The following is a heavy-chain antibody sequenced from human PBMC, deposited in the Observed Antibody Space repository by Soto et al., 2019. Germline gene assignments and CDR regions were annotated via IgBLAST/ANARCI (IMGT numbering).Heavy chain of an antibody. V-gene: IGHV4-39*01. J-gene: IGHJ6*02. CDR2: IYYSGST. Sequence: SETLSLTCTVSGGSISSSSYYWGWIRQPPGKGLEWIGSIYYSGSTYYNPSLKSRVTISVDTSKNQFSLKLSSVTAADTAVYYCARLNLELQFYYGMDVWGQGTTVTVSS. D-gene: IGHD1-7*01. CDR1: GGSISSSSYY. CDR3: ARLNLELQFYYGMDV.